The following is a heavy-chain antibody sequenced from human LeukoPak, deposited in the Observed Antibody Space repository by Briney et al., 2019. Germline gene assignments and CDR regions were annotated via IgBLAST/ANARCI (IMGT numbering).Heavy chain of an antibody. CDR2: IKQDGSEK. CDR3: ARVEAAAGTYYYYAMDV. J-gene: IGHJ6*02. D-gene: IGHD6-13*01. V-gene: IGHV3-7*01. Sequence: GGSLRLSCAASGFTFSSYWMSLVRQAPGKGLEWVANIKQDGSEKYYVDSVKGRFTISRDNAKNSLYLQMNSLRAEDTAVYYCARVEAAAGTYYYYAMDVWGQGTTVTVSS. CDR1: GFTFSSYW.